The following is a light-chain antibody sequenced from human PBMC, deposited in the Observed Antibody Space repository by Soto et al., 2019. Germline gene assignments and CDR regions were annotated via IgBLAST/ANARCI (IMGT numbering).Light chain of an antibody. CDR3: CSYAGSRPYV. CDR1: SSDVGSYNL. V-gene: IGLV2-23*01. CDR2: EGS. J-gene: IGLJ1*01. Sequence: QSALTQPASVSGSPGRSITISCTGTSSDVGSYNLVSWYQQHPGKAPKLMIYEGSKRPSGVSNRFSGSKSGNTASLTISGLQAEDDADYYCCSYAGSRPYVFGTGTKLTVL.